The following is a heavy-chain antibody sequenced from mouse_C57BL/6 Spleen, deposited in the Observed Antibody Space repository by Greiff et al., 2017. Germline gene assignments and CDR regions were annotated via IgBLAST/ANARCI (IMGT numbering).Heavy chain of an antibody. Sequence: QVQLQQSGAELVMPGASVKLSCKASGYTFTSYWMHWVKQRPGQGLEWIGEIDPSDSYTNYNQKFKGKSTLTVDKSSSTAYMQLSSLTSEDSAVYYCARRGYYGSSPVFEGWGQGTTLTVAS. CDR3: ARRGYYGSSPVFEG. CDR1: GYTFTSYW. J-gene: IGHJ2*01. CDR2: IDPSDSYT. D-gene: IGHD1-1*01. V-gene: IGHV1-69*01.